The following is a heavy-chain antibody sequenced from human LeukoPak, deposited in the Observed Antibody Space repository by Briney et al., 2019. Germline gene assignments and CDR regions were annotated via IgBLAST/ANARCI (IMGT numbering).Heavy chain of an antibody. V-gene: IGHV4-34*01. CDR3: ARGARTPSGYGSRTAGRANWFDP. D-gene: IGHD5-12*01. CDR2: INHSGST. CDR1: GGSFSGYY. J-gene: IGHJ5*02. Sequence: PSETLSLTCAVYGGSFSGYYWSWIRQPPGKGLEWIGEINHSGSTNYNPSLKSRVTISVDTSKNQFSLKLSSVTAADTAVYYCARGARTPSGYGSRTAGRANWFDPWGQGTLVTVSS.